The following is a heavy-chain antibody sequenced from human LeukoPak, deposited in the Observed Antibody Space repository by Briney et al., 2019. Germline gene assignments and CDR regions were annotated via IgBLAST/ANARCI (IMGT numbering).Heavy chain of an antibody. CDR2: IYYSGST. CDR1: GGSISSYY. D-gene: IGHD5-18*01. J-gene: IGHJ4*02. CDR3: ARERGYSFSLDY. Sequence: SETLSLTCTVSGGSISSYYWSWIRQPPGKGLEWIGYIYYSGSTNYNPSLKSRVTISVDTSKNQFSLKLSSVTAADTAVYYCARERGYSFSLDYWGQGTLVTVSS. V-gene: IGHV4-59*01.